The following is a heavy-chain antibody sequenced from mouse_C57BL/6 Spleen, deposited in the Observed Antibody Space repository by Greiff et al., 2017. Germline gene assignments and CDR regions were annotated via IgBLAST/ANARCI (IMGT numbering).Heavy chain of an antibody. Sequence: EAGGVDFSRYWMSWVRRAPGKGLEWIGEINPDSSTINYAPSLKDKFIISRDNAKNTLYLQMSKVRSEDTALYYCARRDVWFAYWGQGTLVTVSA. V-gene: IGHV4-1*01. J-gene: IGHJ3*01. CDR3: ARRDVWFAY. CDR2: INPDSSTI. CDR1: GVDFSRYW.